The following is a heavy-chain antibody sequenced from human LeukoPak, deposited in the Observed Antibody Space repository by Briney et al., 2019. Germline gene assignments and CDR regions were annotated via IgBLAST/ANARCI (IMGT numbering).Heavy chain of an antibody. CDR2: INAYNGNK. J-gene: IGHJ4*02. V-gene: IGHV1-18*01. CDR1: LYTFTSYV. CDR3: ATRRGGEYDLWSGYPYY. D-gene: IGHD3-3*01. Sequence: ASVKVSCKASLYTFTSYVISWVRQAPGQGREWVGWINAYNGNKKSAHKLQGRDTMTPERVSLTTATSTSTAYMELRSLEFDDTAMYYCATRRGGEYDLWSGYPYYWGRRTLVSVSS.